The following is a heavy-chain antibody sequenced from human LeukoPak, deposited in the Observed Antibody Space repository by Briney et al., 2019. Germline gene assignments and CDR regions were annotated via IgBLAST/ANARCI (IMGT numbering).Heavy chain of an antibody. D-gene: IGHD3-3*01. CDR2: ISAYNGNT. J-gene: IGHJ4*02. CDR1: GYSFTNYG. CDR3: AGELTYYDFWSGYGY. Sequence: ASVKVSCKASGYSFTNYGISWVRQAPGQGLEWMGWISAYNGNTNYAQKLQGRVTMTTDTSTSTAYMELSSLRSEDTAVYYCAGELTYYDFWSGYGYWGQGTLVTVSS. V-gene: IGHV1-18*01.